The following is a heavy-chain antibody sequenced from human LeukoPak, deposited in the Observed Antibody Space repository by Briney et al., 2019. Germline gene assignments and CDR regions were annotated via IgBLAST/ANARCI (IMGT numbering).Heavy chain of an antibody. CDR2: IRPDGSHI. CDR3: LREVDWKYAFDY. J-gene: IGHJ4*02. Sequence: GGSLRLSCAASGFTFSSHWMSWVRQAPGKGLVWVAVIRPDGSHISYVDPVKGRFTISRDNSNNMLYLQMSSLRAEDTALYYCLREVDWKYAFDYWGRGTLVTVSS. CDR1: GFTFSSHW. V-gene: IGHV3-33*08. D-gene: IGHD1-7*01.